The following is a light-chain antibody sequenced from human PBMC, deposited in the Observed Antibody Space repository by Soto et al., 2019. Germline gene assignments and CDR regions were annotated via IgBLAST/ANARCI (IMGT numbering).Light chain of an antibody. CDR2: HVT. J-gene: IGLJ2*01. V-gene: IGLV2-8*01. Sequence: QSALTQPPSASGSPGQSVTISCTGTTSDVGRYDFVSWYQQHPGNAPKLIIFHVTKRPSGVSDRFSGSKSGNTASLAVSGLQSADEADYYCTSYSGNGNLVFGGGTKLTVL. CDR1: TSDVGRYDF. CDR3: TSYSGNGNLV.